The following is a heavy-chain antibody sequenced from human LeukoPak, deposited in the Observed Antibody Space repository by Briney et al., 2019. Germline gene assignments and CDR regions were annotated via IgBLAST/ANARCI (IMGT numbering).Heavy chain of an antibody. D-gene: IGHD2-21*02. CDR1: GGSIIHYH. Sequence: AETLCLTCTVFGGSIIHYHWSWIRQPPGKGLQWLGHIYYNGTTNYNPSRKSRVTISLDTPKNQISLKLSSVTAADTAVYYYARLQVYCGGDCYPRWFDPWGQGTLLTVSS. V-gene: IGHV4-59*08. CDR2: IYYNGTT. J-gene: IGHJ5*02. CDR3: ARLQVYCGGDCYPRWFDP.